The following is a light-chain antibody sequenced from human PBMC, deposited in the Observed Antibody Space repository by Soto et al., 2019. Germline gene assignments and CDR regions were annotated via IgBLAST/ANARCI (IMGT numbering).Light chain of an antibody. V-gene: IGLV7-43*01. CDR3: LLPYSGAWV. CDR1: TGAVTSGYY. CDR2: STS. J-gene: IGLJ3*02. Sequence: QAVVTQEPSLTVSPGGTVTLTCASSTGAVTSGYYPNWFQQKPGQAPRALIYSTSNKQSWTPARFSGSLLGGKAALTLSGAQPEDEAEYYCLLPYSGAWVFGGGTKLTVL.